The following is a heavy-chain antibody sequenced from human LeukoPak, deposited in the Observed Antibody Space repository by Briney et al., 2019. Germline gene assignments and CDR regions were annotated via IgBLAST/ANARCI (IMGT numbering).Heavy chain of an antibody. D-gene: IGHD4-17*01. V-gene: IGHV4-34*01. J-gene: IGHJ4*02. CDR3: ARGSHQSVDGGYPHFDY. CDR1: GGSFSGYY. CDR2: INHSGST. Sequence: SETLSLTCAVYGGSFSGYYWSWIRQPPGKGLEWIGEINHSGSTNYNPSLKSRVTISVDTPKNQFSLKLSSVTAADTAVYYCARGSHQSVDGGYPHFDYWGQGTLVTVSS.